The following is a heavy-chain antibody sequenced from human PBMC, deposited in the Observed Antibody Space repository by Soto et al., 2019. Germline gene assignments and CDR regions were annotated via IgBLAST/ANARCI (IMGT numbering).Heavy chain of an antibody. J-gene: IGHJ5*02. CDR1: GYTLTELS. CDR2: FDPEDGET. D-gene: IGHD2-2*01. V-gene: IGHV1-24*01. Sequence: ASVKVSCKVPGYTLTELSMHWVRQAPGKGLEWMGGFDPEDGETIYAQKFQGRVTMTEDTSTDKAYMELSSLRSEDTAVYYCATYGYCSSTSCYGPRSYGWFDAWGQGTLVTVYS. CDR3: ATYGYCSSTSCYGPRSYGWFDA.